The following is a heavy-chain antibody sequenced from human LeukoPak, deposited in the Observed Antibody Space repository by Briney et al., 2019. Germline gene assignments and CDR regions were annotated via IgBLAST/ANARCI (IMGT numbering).Heavy chain of an antibody. D-gene: IGHD4-17*01. CDR1: GFTFSRYW. Sequence: PGGSLRLSCAASGFTFSRYWMHWVRQAPGKGLMWVSRISPDGSTTLYADSVKGRFTISRDNSKNTLYLQMNSLRAEDTAVYYCARDDYGDYDLSGFDYWGQGTLVTVSS. J-gene: IGHJ4*02. CDR2: ISPDGSTT. CDR3: ARDDYGDYDLSGFDY. V-gene: IGHV3-74*03.